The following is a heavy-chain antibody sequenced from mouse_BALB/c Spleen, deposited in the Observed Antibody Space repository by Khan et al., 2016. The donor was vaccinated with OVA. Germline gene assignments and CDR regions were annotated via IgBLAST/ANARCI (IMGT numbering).Heavy chain of an antibody. Sequence: VQLKESGPELMKPGASVNISCKASGYSFTSYYIHWVKQSHGKSLEWIGYIDPFNGGTDYNQKFKGKATLTVDKSSNTAYMHLSSLTSEDSAVYYCASGTFDYWGQGTLVTVSA. V-gene: IGHV1S135*01. CDR2: IDPFNGGT. CDR1: GYSFTSYY. CDR3: ASGTFDY. D-gene: IGHD4-1*01. J-gene: IGHJ3*01.